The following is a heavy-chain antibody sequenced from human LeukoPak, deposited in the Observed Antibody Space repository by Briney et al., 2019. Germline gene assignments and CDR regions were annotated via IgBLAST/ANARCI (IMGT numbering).Heavy chain of an antibody. V-gene: IGHV4-34*01. CDR3: ARGPTISETGYFDY. CDR2: INHRGDT. CDR1: GFTFSNYW. D-gene: IGHD1-1*01. J-gene: IGHJ4*03. Sequence: NPGGSLRLSCAASGFTFSNYWMSWIRQSPGKGLEWIAEINHRGDTNYNPSVKSRVTISVDTSKNQFSLKVTSLTAADTAVYYCARGPTISETGYFDYWGQGTLVTVSS.